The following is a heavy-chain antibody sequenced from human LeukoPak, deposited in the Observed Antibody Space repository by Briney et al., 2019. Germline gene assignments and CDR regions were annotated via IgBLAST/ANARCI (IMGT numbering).Heavy chain of an antibody. Sequence: ASVTISCEVSGYTFTDYYMHWVQQAPGKGLGWMGFVDHEGGETIYAEQFQGRVTITAVSSTDTAYMELSSLRSEDTAVYYCATGPSDFWSVKRGGFDYWGQGTLVTVSS. J-gene: IGHJ4*02. CDR1: GYTFTDYY. V-gene: IGHV1-69-2*01. CDR2: VDHEGGET. CDR3: ATGPSDFWSVKRGGFDY. D-gene: IGHD3-3*01.